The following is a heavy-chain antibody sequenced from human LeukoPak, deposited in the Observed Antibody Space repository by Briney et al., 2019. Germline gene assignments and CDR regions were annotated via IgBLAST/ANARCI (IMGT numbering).Heavy chain of an antibody. CDR1: GGSISSGDYY. V-gene: IGHV4-30-4*01. CDR2: MYYSGST. CDR3: ARPYYYDSRIDP. Sequence: SETLSLTCTVSGGSISSGDYYWSWIRPPPGKGLEWIAYMYYSGSTYYNPSLMSRVTMSADTSKNQLSLKLSSVTAADTAVYYCARPYYYDSRIDPWGQGILVTVSS. D-gene: IGHD3-22*01. J-gene: IGHJ5*02.